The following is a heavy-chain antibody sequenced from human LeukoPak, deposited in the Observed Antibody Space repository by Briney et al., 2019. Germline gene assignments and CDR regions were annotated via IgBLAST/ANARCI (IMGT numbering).Heavy chain of an antibody. J-gene: IGHJ6*02. D-gene: IGHD1-14*01. CDR3: ARVYMGGKDV. Sequence: ASVKVSCKASGYAFTSYDINWVRRAAGQGLEWMGWMNPNSGNTGYAQKFQGRVTMTRNTSISTAYMELSSLRSGDTAVYYCARVYMGGKDVWGHGTTVTVSS. V-gene: IGHV1-8*01. CDR2: MNPNSGNT. CDR1: GYAFTSYD.